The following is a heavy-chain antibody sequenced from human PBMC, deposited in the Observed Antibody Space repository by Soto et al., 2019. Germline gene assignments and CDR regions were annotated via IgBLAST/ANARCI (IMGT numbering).Heavy chain of an antibody. V-gene: IGHV3-30-3*01. CDR3: AREGYSSSSWFDP. CDR1: GFTFSSYA. Sequence: QVLLVESGGGVVQPGRSLRLSCAASGFTFSSYAMHWVRQAPGKGLEWVAVISYDGSNKYYADSVKGRFTISRDNSKNTLYLQMNSLRAEDTAVYYCAREGYSSSSWFDPWGQGTLVTVSS. D-gene: IGHD6-6*01. J-gene: IGHJ5*02. CDR2: ISYDGSNK.